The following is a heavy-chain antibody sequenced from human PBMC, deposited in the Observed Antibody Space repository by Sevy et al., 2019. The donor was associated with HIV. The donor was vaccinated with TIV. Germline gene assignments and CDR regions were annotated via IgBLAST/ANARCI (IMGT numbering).Heavy chain of an antibody. D-gene: IGHD3-22*01. CDR3: ATTKDYYDSSGCPFDY. Sequence: ASVKVSCMVSGYTLSELSMHWVRQAPGKGLEWMGSFDPEDDETIYAQKFQGRVTMTEDTSTDTAYMELNNLRSEDTAVYYCATTKDYYDSSGCPFDYWGQGTLVTVSS. CDR2: FDPEDDET. CDR1: GYTLSELS. J-gene: IGHJ4*02. V-gene: IGHV1-24*01.